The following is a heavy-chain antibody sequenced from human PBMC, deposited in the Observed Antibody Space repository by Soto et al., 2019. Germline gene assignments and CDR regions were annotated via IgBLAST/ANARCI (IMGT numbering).Heavy chain of an antibody. V-gene: IGHV4-34*01. CDR1: GGSFSGHY. J-gene: IGHJ4*02. CDR3: ARGRGYTYGYMGLIDY. Sequence: SETLSLTCAVYGGSFSGHYWAWIRQPPGRGLEWIGAVYNSGGTYYNPSLKSRVTISEDTSKNQFSLKLNSVTAADTAVYFCARGRGYTYGYMGLIDYWGQGILVTVSS. CDR2: VYNSGGT. D-gene: IGHD5-18*01.